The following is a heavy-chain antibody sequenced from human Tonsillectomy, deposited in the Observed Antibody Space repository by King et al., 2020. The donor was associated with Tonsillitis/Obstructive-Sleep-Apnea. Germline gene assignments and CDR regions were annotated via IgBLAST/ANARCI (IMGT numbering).Heavy chain of an antibody. CDR3: ARGRLGGSDPRSYPNWFDP. D-gene: IGHD1-26*01. V-gene: IGHV4-31*03. Sequence: QLQESGPGLVKPSQTLSLTCTVSGGSISSGGYYWSWIRQHPGKGLEWIGYIYYSGSTYYNPSLKSRVTISVDTSKNQFSLKLSPLTAADTAVYYCARGRLGGSDPRSYPNWFDPWGQGTLVTVSS. CDR2: IYYSGST. J-gene: IGHJ5*02. CDR1: GGSISSGGYY.